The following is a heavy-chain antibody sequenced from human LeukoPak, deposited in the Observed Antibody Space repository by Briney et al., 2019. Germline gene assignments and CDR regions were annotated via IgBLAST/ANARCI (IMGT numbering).Heavy chain of an antibody. CDR2: IYTSGST. D-gene: IGHD2-8*01. CDR3: ARSANLIRGNYFDY. Sequence: PSETLSLTCTGSAGSISSGSYYRSSSRPLAGKRIERIGRIYTSGSTNYNASLKSRVTISVDTSKNQFSLKLSSVTAADTAVCYCARSANLIRGNYFDYWGQGTLVTVSS. CDR1: AGSISSGSYY. J-gene: IGHJ4*02. V-gene: IGHV4-61*02.